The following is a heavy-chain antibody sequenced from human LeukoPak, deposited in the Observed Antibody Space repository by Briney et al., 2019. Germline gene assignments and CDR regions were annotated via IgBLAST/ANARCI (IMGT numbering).Heavy chain of an antibody. CDR2: IYHSGST. J-gene: IGHJ1*01. D-gene: IGHD6-6*01. V-gene: IGHV4-30-2*01. Sequence: SETLSLTCTVSGGSISSGGYYWSWIRQPPGKGLEWIGYIYHSGSTYYNPSLKSRVTISVDRSKNQFSLKLSSVTAADTAVYYCARSIAARGSDFQHWGQGTLVTVSS. CDR3: ARSIAARGSDFQH. CDR1: GGSISSGGYY.